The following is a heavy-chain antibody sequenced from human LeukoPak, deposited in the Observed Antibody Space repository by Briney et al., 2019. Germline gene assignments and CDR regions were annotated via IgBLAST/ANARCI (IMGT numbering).Heavy chain of an antibody. CDR2: INSDGSWT. V-gene: IGHV3-74*01. J-gene: IGHJ4*02. CDR1: GFTLSSYS. D-gene: IGHD2/OR15-2a*01. CDR3: VSFYETY. Sequence: GGSLRLSCAVSGFTLSSYSMNWVRQAPGKGLVWVSHINSDGSWTSYADSVKGRFTISKDNAKNTVYLQMNSLRAEDTAVYYCVSFYETYWGRGTLVTVSS.